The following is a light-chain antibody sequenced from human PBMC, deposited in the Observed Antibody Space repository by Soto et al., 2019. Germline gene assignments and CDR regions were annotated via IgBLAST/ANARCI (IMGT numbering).Light chain of an antibody. CDR2: GNN. J-gene: IGLJ3*02. V-gene: IGLV1-40*01. Sequence: QSVLTQPPSVSGAPGQTVTISCTGSSSNIGAPFDVHWYQHLPGTAPKLLIYGNNNRPSGVPDRFSASKSGTSASLAVTGLRAEDEADYYCQSYDSSLRGAVFGGGTKLTVL. CDR3: QSYDSSLRGAV. CDR1: SSNIGAPFD.